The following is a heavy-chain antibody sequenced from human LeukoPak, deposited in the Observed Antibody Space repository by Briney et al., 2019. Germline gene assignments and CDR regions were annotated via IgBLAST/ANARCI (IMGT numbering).Heavy chain of an antibody. CDR1: GGSISSSSYY. D-gene: IGHD6-19*01. Sequence: SETLSLTCTVSGGSISSSSYYWGWIRQPPGKGLEWIGSIYYSGSTYYNPSLKSRVTISVDTSKNQFSLKLSSVTAADTAVYYCARRTAVTGTWYFDLWGRGTLVTVSS. CDR2: IYYSGST. V-gene: IGHV4-39*01. CDR3: ARRTAVTGTWYFDL. J-gene: IGHJ2*01.